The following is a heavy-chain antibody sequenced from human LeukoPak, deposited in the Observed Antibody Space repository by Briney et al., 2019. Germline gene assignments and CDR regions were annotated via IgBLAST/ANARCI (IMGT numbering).Heavy chain of an antibody. J-gene: IGHJ4*02. CDR2: ISGSGDST. Sequence: PGGSLRLSCAASGFTFSNYAMSWVRQAPGKGLEWVSAISGSGDSTYYADSVKGRFTISRDNSKNTLFLQMNSLRAEDTAVYYCASECATVTTSSRIDYWGQGTLVTVSS. V-gene: IGHV3-23*01. D-gene: IGHD4-11*01. CDR1: GFTFSNYA. CDR3: ASECATVTTSSRIDY.